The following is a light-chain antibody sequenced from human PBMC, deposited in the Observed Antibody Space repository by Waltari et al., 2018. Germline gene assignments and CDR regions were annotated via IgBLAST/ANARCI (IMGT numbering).Light chain of an antibody. CDR3: SSYSSSSTLVV. Sequence: QSALTQPASVSGSPGQSITISCTGTSSDVGGYNYVSWYQQHPGKAPKLMIYDVRNRPSGVSNRFSGSKSGNTASLTISGLQAEDEADYHCSSYSSSSTLVVFGGGTKLTVL. CDR2: DVR. CDR1: SSDVGGYNY. V-gene: IGLV2-14*03. J-gene: IGLJ2*01.